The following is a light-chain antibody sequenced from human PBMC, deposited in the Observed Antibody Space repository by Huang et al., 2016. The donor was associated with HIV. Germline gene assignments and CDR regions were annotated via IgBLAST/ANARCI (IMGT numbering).Light chain of an antibody. V-gene: IGKV3-15*01. CDR3: QQYNNWPPWT. J-gene: IGKJ1*01. CDR2: GAS. Sequence: EIVMTQSPATLSVSPGERATLSCRASQSVSSNLAWYQQKPGQDPRLLIYGASTRATGFPGRCRGSGSGTEFTLTISSLQSEDFAVYYCQQYNNWPPWTFGQGTKVEIK. CDR1: QSVSSN.